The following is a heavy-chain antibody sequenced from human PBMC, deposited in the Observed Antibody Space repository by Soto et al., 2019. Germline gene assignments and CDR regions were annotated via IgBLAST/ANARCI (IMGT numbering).Heavy chain of an antibody. J-gene: IGHJ4*02. D-gene: IGHD3-3*01. Sequence: QVQLVESGGGVVQPGRSLRLSCAASGFTFSSYAMHWVRQAPGKGLEWVAVISYDGSNKYYADSVKGRFTISRDNSKNTVSVQMNSLRAEDTAVYYCARDMRKSRLIGVMDYWGQGTLVTVSS. V-gene: IGHV3-30-3*01. CDR2: ISYDGSNK. CDR3: ARDMRKSRLIGVMDY. CDR1: GFTFSSYA.